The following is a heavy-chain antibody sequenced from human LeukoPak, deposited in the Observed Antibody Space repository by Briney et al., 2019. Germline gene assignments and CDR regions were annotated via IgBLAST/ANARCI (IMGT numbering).Heavy chain of an antibody. J-gene: IGHJ4*02. D-gene: IGHD2-2*01. Sequence: GGSLRLSCAASGFTFSSYAMSWVRQAPGKGLEWVSGISGSGGGTYYADSVKGRFAISRDNSKNTLSLQMNSLRAEDTAVYYCAKGGYCSSTNCYPAPYWGQGTLVTVSS. CDR1: GFTFSSYA. CDR2: ISGSGGGT. CDR3: AKGGYCSSTNCYPAPY. V-gene: IGHV3-23*01.